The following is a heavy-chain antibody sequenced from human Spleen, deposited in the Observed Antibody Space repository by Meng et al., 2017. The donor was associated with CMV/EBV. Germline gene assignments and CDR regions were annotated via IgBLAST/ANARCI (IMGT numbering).Heavy chain of an antibody. CDR2: IIPIYGGA. J-gene: IGHJ4*02. CDR1: GDTFSSYA. Sequence: SGDTFSSYAMHWVRQAPGQGLEWMGGIIPIYGGANYAQKFQGRVTMTTDESTSTAYMELSSLRSEDTAVYYCARGGERSGWYEFDYWGQGTLVTVSS. CDR3: ARGGERSGWYEFDY. V-gene: IGHV1-69*05. D-gene: IGHD6-19*01.